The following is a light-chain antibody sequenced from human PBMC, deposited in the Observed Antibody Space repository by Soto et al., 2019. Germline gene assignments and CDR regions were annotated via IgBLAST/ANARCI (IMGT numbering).Light chain of an antibody. CDR1: QSISSF. CDR2: AAS. J-gene: IGKJ1*01. Sequence: DIQMTQSPSSLSASVGDRVTITCRASQSISSFLNWYQQKPGKAPNLLIYAASNLQSGVPSRFSGSGSGTDFNLTISRLKPEDFPTYYCKQSYNTPRTFGQGTKVDIK. V-gene: IGKV1-39*01. CDR3: KQSYNTPRT.